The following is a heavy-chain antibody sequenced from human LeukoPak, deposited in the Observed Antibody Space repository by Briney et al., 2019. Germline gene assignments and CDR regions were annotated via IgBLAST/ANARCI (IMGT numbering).Heavy chain of an antibody. CDR2: IYSGGST. J-gene: IGHJ5*02. CDR1: GFTVSSNY. CDR3: ARDRMYYYGSGSSFWFDP. D-gene: IGHD3-10*01. V-gene: IGHV3-53*01. Sequence: GGSLRLSCAASGFTVSSNYMSWVRQAPGKGLEWVSVIYSGGSTYYADSVKGRFTISRDNSKNTLYLQMNSLRAEDTAVYYCARDRMYYYGSGSSFWFDPWGQGTLVTVSS.